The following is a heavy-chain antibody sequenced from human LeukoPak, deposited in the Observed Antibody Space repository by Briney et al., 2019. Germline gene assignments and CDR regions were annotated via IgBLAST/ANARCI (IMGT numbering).Heavy chain of an antibody. V-gene: IGHV3-72*01. J-gene: IGHJ4*02. CDR2: IKNKANSYIT. CDR1: GFTFSDHF. Sequence: GGSLRLSCAASGFTFSDHFMDWVRQAPGKGLEWVGRIKNKANSYITQYAASMEGRFTISRDDSKDSLYLQMSSLKTEDTAMYYCASIRRTLGYWGQGTVVTVSS. D-gene: IGHD2/OR15-2a*01. CDR3: ASIRRTLGY.